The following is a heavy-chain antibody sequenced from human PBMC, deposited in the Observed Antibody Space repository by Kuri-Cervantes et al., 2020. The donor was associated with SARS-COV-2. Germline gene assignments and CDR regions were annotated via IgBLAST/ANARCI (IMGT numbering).Heavy chain of an antibody. D-gene: IGHD2-15*01. Sequence: GESLKISCAASGFTFSSYWMSWVRQAPGKGLEWVSYISSSSSHTNYADSGKGRFTISRDNAKKSLYLEMNSLRAEDTAVYYCARQGYCSGGSCYSGAMDVWGQGTTVTVSS. V-gene: IGHV3-11*03. CDR2: ISSSSSHT. J-gene: IGHJ6*02. CDR3: ARQGYCSGGSCYSGAMDV. CDR1: GFTFSSYW.